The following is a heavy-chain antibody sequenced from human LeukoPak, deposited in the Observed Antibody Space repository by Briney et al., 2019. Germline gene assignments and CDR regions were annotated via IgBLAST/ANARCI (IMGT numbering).Heavy chain of an antibody. Sequence: GGSLRLSCAASGFTFSNYGIHWVRQAPGKGLEWVTFIRYDGNNKYYADSVKGRFTISRDNSKNMVYLQMNSLRAEDTAVYYCAKDSGYYYYYYMDVWGKGTTVTVSS. CDR3: AKDSGYYYYYYMDV. J-gene: IGHJ6*03. CDR1: GFTFSNYG. CDR2: IRYDGNNK. V-gene: IGHV3-30*02.